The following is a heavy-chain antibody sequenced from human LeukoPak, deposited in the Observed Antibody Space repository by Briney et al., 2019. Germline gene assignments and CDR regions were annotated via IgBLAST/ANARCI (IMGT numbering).Heavy chain of an antibody. CDR3: ARVAVGPYYGMDV. V-gene: IGHV1-69*04. CDR1: GGTFSSYA. CDR2: IIPILGIA. D-gene: IGHD2-15*01. J-gene: IGHJ6*02. Sequence: SVKVSCKASGGTFSSYAISWVRQAPGQGLEWMGRIIPILGIANYAQKFQGRVTITADKSTSTAYMELSSLRSEDTAVYYCARVAVGPYYGMDVWGQGTTVTVSS.